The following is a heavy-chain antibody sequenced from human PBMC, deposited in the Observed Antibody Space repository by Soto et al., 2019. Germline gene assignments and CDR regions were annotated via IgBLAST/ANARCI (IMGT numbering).Heavy chain of an antibody. V-gene: IGHV4-30-2*01. J-gene: IGHJ3*02. CDR2: IYHSGST. CDR1: GGSVNSAGYS. CDR3: ARVPIYYDSSGFYHYGTFDN. D-gene: IGHD3-22*01. Sequence: PSETLSLTCAVSGGSVNSAGYSWSWIRQPPGKGLEWIGYIYHSGSTYYNPSLKSRVTISLDRSNNHFSLKLSSVTAADTAVYYCARVPIYYDSSGFYHYGTFDNWGQGTMVTVSS.